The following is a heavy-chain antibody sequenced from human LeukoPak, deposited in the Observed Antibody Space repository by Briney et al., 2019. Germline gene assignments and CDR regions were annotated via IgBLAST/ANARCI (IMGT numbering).Heavy chain of an antibody. CDR2: IQYSGST. CDR1: GGSLSRYY. V-gene: IGHV4-59*01. CDR3: ARYYDSSGYWSTPHFDY. D-gene: IGHD3-22*01. J-gene: IGHJ4*02. Sequence: PSETLSLTCTVSGGSLSRYYWTWIRQPPGKGLQYIGYIQYSGSTNYNPSLKSRVTISVDTSKNQFSLKLSSVTAADTAVYYCARYYDSSGYWSTPHFDYWGQGTLVTVSS.